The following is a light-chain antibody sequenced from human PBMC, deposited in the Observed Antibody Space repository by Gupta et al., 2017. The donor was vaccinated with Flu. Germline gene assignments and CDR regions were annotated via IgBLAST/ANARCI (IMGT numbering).Light chain of an antibody. V-gene: IGKV2-28*01. CDR1: QSLLHSNGYNY. J-gene: IGKJ1*01. CDR2: WGS. CDR3: KHYLPTWT. Sequence: DIVMTQSPLSLPVTPGEPASISCRSSQSLLHSNGYNYLDWYLQKPGQSPQLLIYWGSKRASGGHDRFSGSGSGTDFTLKSSREEAEDVGVYYCKHYLPTWTFGQGTKVEIK.